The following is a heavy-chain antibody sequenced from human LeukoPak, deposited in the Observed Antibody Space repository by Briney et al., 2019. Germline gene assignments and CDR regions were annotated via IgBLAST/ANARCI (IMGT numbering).Heavy chain of an antibody. Sequence: SETLSLTCTVSGGSISSSSYYWGWIRQPPGKGLEWIGSIYYSGSTYYNPSLKSRVTISVDTSKNQFSLKLSSVTAADTAVYYCARLEYQLLVLPYYMDVWGKGTTVTISS. CDR2: IYYSGST. CDR1: GGSISSSSYY. V-gene: IGHV4-39*01. D-gene: IGHD2-2*01. CDR3: ARLEYQLLVLPYYMDV. J-gene: IGHJ6*03.